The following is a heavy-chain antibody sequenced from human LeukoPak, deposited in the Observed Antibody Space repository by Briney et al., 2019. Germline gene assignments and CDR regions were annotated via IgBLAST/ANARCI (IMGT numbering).Heavy chain of an antibody. Sequence: GGSLRLSCAASGFTFSSYGIHWVRQAPGKGLEWVALTSYDGTDTYYADSVKGRFTISRDNTKNTLSLQMNSLRPEDTAVYYCAKERRWQQYYVGSWGQGTLVTVSS. V-gene: IGHV3-30*18. D-gene: IGHD5-24*01. CDR2: TSYDGTDT. CDR1: GFTFSSYG. CDR3: AKERRWQQYYVGS. J-gene: IGHJ4*02.